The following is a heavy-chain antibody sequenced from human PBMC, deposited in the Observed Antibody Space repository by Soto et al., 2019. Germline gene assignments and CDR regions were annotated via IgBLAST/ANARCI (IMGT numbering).Heavy chain of an antibody. CDR1: GGSISSYY. CDR2: IYYSGST. CDR3: ARASITPDSSSWSSNWFDP. Sequence: PSETLSLTCTVSGGSISSYYWSWIRQPPGKGLEWIGYIYYSGSTNYNPSLKSRVTISVDTSKNQFSLKLSSVTAADTAVYYCARASITPDSSSWSSNWFDPWGRGTLVTVSS. V-gene: IGHV4-59*12. D-gene: IGHD6-13*01. J-gene: IGHJ5*02.